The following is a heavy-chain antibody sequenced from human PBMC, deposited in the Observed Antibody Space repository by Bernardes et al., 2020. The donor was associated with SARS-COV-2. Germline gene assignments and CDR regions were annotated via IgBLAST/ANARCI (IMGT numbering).Heavy chain of an antibody. CDR1: GGSISSHY. Sequence: SETLSLTCIVSGGSISSHYWSWIRQPPGKGLEWIGYIHYSGSTNYNPSLNSRVTMSVDTSKNQFSLQLSSVTAADTAVYYCARDDRNGDYSFDYWGQGTLVTVSS. D-gene: IGHD1-1*01. V-gene: IGHV4-59*11. CDR3: ARDDRNGDYSFDY. J-gene: IGHJ4*02. CDR2: IHYSGST.